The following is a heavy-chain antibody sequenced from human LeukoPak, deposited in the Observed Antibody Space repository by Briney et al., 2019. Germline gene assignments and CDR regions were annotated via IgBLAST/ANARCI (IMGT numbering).Heavy chain of an antibody. Sequence: GGSLRFSCAASGFTFGSYSMNWVRQAPGKGLEWVSYISSSSTTINYAESVKGRFTISRDNAKNSLYLQMNSLRAEDTAVYYCARGHTAVTRHFDFWGQGTLVTVSS. CDR2: ISSSSTTI. CDR3: ARGHTAVTRHFDF. CDR1: GFTFGSYS. V-gene: IGHV3-48*04. J-gene: IGHJ4*02. D-gene: IGHD4-17*01.